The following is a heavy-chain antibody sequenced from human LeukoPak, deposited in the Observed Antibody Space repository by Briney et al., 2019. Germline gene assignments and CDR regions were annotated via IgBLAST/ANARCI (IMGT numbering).Heavy chain of an antibody. V-gene: IGHV3-48*02. CDR2: ISSSSTTI. CDR1: GFTYSSYS. CDR3: ARDRSSSWYFDY. D-gene: IGHD6-13*01. J-gene: IGHJ4*02. Sequence: GGSLRLSCEATGFTYSSYSMYWVRQAPGKGLEWVSYISSSSTTIYYAGSVKGRFTISRDNAKNSLYLQMNSLRDEDTAVYYCARDRSSSWYFDYWGQGTLVTVSS.